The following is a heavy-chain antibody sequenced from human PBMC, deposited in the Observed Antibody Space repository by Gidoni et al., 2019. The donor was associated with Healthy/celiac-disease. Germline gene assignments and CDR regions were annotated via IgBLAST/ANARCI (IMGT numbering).Heavy chain of an antibody. J-gene: IGHJ6*02. CDR3: ARGELELRRYYYYGMDV. V-gene: IGHV4-59*01. CDR2: IYYSGST. Sequence: QVQLQESGPGLVKPSETLSLTCTVSGGSISSYYWSWIRQPPGKGLEWIGYIYYSGSTNYNPSLKSRVTISVDTSKNQFSLKLSSVTAADTAVYYCARGELELRRYYYYGMDVWGQGTTVTVSS. D-gene: IGHD1-7*01. CDR1: GGSISSYY.